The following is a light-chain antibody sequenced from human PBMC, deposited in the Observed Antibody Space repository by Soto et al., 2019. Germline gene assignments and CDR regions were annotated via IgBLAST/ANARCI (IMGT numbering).Light chain of an antibody. CDR2: DAS. V-gene: IGKV3-20*01. Sequence: EIVMTHSLGTLSLSPCERATLFFSASQSVSSYLAWYQQKPGQAPRLLIYDASNRATGIPARFSGSGSGTDFTLTISRLEPEDFAVYYCQQYGSSPPITFGQGTRLEI. CDR3: QQYGSSPPIT. J-gene: IGKJ5*01. CDR1: QSVSSY.